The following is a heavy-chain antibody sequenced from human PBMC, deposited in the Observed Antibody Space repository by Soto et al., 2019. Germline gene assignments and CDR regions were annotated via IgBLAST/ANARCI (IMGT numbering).Heavy chain of an antibody. D-gene: IGHD3-3*01. Sequence: PGGSLRLSCAASGFTFSSYSMNWVCLAPGKGLEWVSYISSSSSTIYYADSVKGRFTISRDNAKNSLYLQMNSLRAEDTAVYYCARDTPYYDFWSGNTDYYYYMDVWGKGTTVTVSS. CDR3: ARDTPYYDFWSGNTDYYYYMDV. CDR2: ISSSSSTI. CDR1: GFTFSSYS. V-gene: IGHV3-48*01. J-gene: IGHJ6*03.